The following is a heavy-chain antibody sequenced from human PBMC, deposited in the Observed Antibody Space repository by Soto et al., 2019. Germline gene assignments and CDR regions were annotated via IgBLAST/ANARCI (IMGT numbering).Heavy chain of an antibody. D-gene: IGHD2-21*01. Sequence: GGSLRLSCAASGFTFDDYAMHWVRQAPGKGLEWVSGISWNSGSIGYAGSVKGRFTISRDNAKNSLYLQMNSLRAEDTALYYCAKVRIPYYYYYYGMDVWGQGTTVTVSS. CDR2: ISWNSGSI. V-gene: IGHV3-9*01. J-gene: IGHJ6*02. CDR3: AKVRIPYYYYYYGMDV. CDR1: GFTFDDYA.